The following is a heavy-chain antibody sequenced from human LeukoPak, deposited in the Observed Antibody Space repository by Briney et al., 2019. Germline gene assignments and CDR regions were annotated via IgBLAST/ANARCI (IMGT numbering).Heavy chain of an antibody. CDR3: ARHVSTTGTTGHYYFDY. CDR1: GGTFSSYA. D-gene: IGHD1-1*01. J-gene: IGHJ4*02. Sequence: SVKVSCKASGGTFSSYAISWVRQAPGQGLEWMGGIIPIFGTANYAQKFQGRVTITADESTSTAYMELSSLRSEDTAVYYCARHVSTTGTTGHYYFDYWGQGTLVTVSS. V-gene: IGHV1-69*13. CDR2: IIPIFGTA.